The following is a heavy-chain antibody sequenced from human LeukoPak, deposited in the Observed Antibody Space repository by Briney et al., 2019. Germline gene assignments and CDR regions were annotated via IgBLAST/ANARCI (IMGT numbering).Heavy chain of an antibody. CDR1: GGTFSGYA. CDR3: ARDSGTVTILLDY. Sequence: AASVKVSYKASGGTFSGYAISWVRQAPGQGLEWMGRIIPIFGTANYAQKFQGRVTITTDESTSTAYMELSSLRSEDTAVYYCARDSGTVTILLDYWGQGTLVTVSS. CDR2: IIPIFGTA. J-gene: IGHJ4*02. D-gene: IGHD4-17*01. V-gene: IGHV1-69*05.